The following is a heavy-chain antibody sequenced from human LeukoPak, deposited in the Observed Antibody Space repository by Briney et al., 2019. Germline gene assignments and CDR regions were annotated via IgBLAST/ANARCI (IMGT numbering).Heavy chain of an antibody. CDR2: IYYSGST. V-gene: IGHV4-39*01. CDR3: ASSSGWTVFDY. D-gene: IGHD6-19*01. Sequence: SSETLSLTCTVSGGSISSSSYYWGWIRQPPGKGLEWIGSIYYSGSTYYNPSLKSRVTISVDTSKNQFSLKLSSVTAADTAVYYCASSSGWTVFDYWGQGTLVTVSS. CDR1: GGSISSSSYY. J-gene: IGHJ4*02.